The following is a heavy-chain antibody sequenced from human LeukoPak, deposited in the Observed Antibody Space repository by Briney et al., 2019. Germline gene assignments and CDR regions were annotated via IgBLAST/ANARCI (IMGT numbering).Heavy chain of an antibody. D-gene: IGHD2-15*01. V-gene: IGHV3-64*01. CDR3: ASWGGYCSGGSCYPDY. CDR2: ISSNGGST. J-gene: IGHJ4*02. CDR1: GFTFSSYA. Sequence: GGSLRLSCAASGFTFSSYAMHWVRQAPGKGLEYVSAISSNGGSTYYANSVKGRFTISRDNSKNTLYLQMGSLRAEDMAVYYCASWGGYCSGGSCYPDYWGQGALVTVSS.